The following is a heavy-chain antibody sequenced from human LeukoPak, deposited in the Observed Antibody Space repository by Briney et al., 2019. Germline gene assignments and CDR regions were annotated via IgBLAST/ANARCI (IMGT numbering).Heavy chain of an antibody. D-gene: IGHD3-22*01. J-gene: IGHJ4*02. Sequence: SETLSLTCTVSGGSISSYYWSWIRQPPGKGLEWIGYIYYSGSTNYNPSLKSRVTISVDTSKNQFSLKLSSVTAADTAVYYCARQGDSSGIAFDYWGQGTLVTVSS. CDR2: IYYSGST. CDR1: GGSISSYY. CDR3: ARQGDSSGIAFDY. V-gene: IGHV4-59*08.